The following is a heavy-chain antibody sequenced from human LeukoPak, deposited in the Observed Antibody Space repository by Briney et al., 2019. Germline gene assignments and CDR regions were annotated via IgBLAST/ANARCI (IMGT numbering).Heavy chain of an antibody. CDR3: ARDVIAAAGNWFDP. D-gene: IGHD6-13*01. V-gene: IGHV3-30-3*01. J-gene: IGHJ5*02. Sequence: GGSLRLSCAASGFTFSTYAMHWVRQAPGKGLEWVAVISYDGSNKYYADSVKGRFTISRDNSKNTLYLQMNSLRAEDTAVYSCARDVIAAAGNWFDPRGQGTLVTVSS. CDR1: GFTFSTYA. CDR2: ISYDGSNK.